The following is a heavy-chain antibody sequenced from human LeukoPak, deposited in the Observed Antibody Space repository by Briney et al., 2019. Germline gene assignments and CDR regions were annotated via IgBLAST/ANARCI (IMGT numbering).Heavy chain of an antibody. D-gene: IGHD2-2*01. CDR1: GFIVSSNY. J-gene: IGHJ4*02. Sequence: PGGSLRLSCAASGFIVSSNYMSWVRQAPGKGLEWVSVIDNGDTTYYAESVKGRFTISRDNSKNTVYLQMNSLRDEDTAVYYCVRDPDALDYWGQGTLVTVSS. CDR2: IDNGDTT. CDR3: VRDPDALDY. V-gene: IGHV3-53*01.